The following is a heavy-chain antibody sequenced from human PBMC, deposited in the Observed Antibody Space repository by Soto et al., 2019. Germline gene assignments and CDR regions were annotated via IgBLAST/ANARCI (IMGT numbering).Heavy chain of an antibody. Sequence: QVQLVESGGGLVKPGGSLRLSCAASGFTFSDYYMSWIRQAPGKGLEWVSYISSSSSYTNYADSVKGRFTISRDNAKNSLYLQMNSLRAEDTAVYYCAREASMVRGVGAFDIWGQGTMGTVSS. J-gene: IGHJ3*02. CDR3: AREASMVRGVGAFDI. D-gene: IGHD3-10*01. V-gene: IGHV3-11*06. CDR2: ISSSSSYT. CDR1: GFTFSDYY.